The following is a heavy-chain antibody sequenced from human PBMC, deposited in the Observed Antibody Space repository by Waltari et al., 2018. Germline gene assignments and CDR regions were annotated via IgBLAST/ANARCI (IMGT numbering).Heavy chain of an antibody. Sequence: QVRLVQSGAEVKKPGASVKISCKSSGYTLTNYYVHWVRQAPGQGLEWVGVIFPRGDDTNYAQKFQGRVTITADKSTSTAYMELSSLRSEDTAVYYCARSGSFDDYWGQGTLVTVSS. CDR2: IFPRGDDT. CDR1: GYTLTNYY. J-gene: IGHJ4*02. D-gene: IGHD1-26*01. V-gene: IGHV1-46*01. CDR3: ARSGSFDDY.